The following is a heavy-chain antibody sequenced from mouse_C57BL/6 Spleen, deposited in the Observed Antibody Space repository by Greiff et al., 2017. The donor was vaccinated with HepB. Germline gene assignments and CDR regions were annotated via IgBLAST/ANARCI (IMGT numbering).Heavy chain of an antibody. CDR3: AITTVADYYAMDY. CDR2: INPNYGTT. D-gene: IGHD1-1*01. J-gene: IGHJ4*01. Sequence: VQLQQSGPELVKPGASVKISCKASGYSFTDYNMNWVKQSNGKSLEWIGVINPNYGTTRYNQKFKGKATLTVDQSSSTAYMQLNSLTSEDSAVYYCAITTVADYYAMDYWGQGTSVTVSS. V-gene: IGHV1-39*01. CDR1: GYSFTDYN.